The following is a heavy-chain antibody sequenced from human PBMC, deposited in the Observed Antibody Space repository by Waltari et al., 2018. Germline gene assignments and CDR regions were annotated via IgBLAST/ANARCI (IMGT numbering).Heavy chain of an antibody. V-gene: IGHV3-23*01. CDR3: AKKGSGYDGFDY. Sequence: EVQLLESGGGLVQPGGSLRLSCAASGFTFSSYAMSWVRQAPGKGLEWVSAIRVSGGSTYYADSVKGRFTISRDNSKNTLYLQMNSLRAEDTAVYYCAKKGSGYDGFDYWGQGTLVTVSS. D-gene: IGHD5-12*01. CDR2: IRVSGGST. CDR1: GFTFSSYA. J-gene: IGHJ4*02.